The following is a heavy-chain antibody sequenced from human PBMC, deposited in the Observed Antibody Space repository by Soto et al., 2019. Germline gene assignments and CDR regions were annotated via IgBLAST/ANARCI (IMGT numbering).Heavy chain of an antibody. CDR3: ATSSDTGYIFDF. CDR2: IKQDGGEE. J-gene: IGHJ4*02. Sequence: GGSLRLSCAASGFTFTSYWMSWVRQAPGKGLEWVASIKQDGGEEYYVDSVKGRFTISRDNAKNSLSLQMNSLRAEDTAVYYCATSSDTGYIFDFWGQGTLVTVSS. D-gene: IGHD3-9*01. CDR1: GFTFTSYW. V-gene: IGHV3-7*01.